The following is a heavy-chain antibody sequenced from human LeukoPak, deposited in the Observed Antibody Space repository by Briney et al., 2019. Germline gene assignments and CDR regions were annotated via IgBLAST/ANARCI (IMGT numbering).Heavy chain of an antibody. J-gene: IGHJ1*01. CDR1: GYTFTGYY. D-gene: IGHD6-19*01. V-gene: IGHV1-2*02. CDR3: ARPSSIAVAGTHFQH. CDR2: INTNSGGT. Sequence: GASVQVSCKASGYTFTGYYLHWVRRAPGQGLEWMGCINTNSGGTNYAQKFQGRVTMTRDTSISTAYMELSRLRSDDTAVYYCARPSSIAVAGTHFQHWGQGTLVTVSS.